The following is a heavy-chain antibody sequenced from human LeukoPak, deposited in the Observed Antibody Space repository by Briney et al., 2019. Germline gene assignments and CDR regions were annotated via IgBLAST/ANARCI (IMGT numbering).Heavy chain of an antibody. Sequence: PGGSLRLSCAASGFTFSSYEMNWVRQAPGKGLEWVSYISSSGSTIYYADSVKGRFTISRDNAKNSLYLQMNSLRAEDTAVYYCARELDWLFDYWGQGTLVTVSS. V-gene: IGHV3-48*03. CDR1: GFTFSSYE. CDR2: ISSSGSTI. D-gene: IGHD3-9*01. CDR3: ARELDWLFDY. J-gene: IGHJ4*02.